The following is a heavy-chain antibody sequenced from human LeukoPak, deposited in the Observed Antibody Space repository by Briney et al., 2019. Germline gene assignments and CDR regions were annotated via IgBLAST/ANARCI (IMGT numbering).Heavy chain of an antibody. CDR1: GFTFNNYG. CDR2: IWYDGSNK. CDR3: AKDSRGSGSCYYGMDV. Sequence: QAGRSLRLSCAASGFTFNNYGMHWVRQAPGKGLEWVAVIWYDGSNKYYADSVKGRFTTSRGNAKNSLYLQMNSLRAEDTALYYCAKDSRGSGSCYYGMDVWGQGTTVTVSS. J-gene: IGHJ6*02. V-gene: IGHV3-33*03. D-gene: IGHD3-10*01.